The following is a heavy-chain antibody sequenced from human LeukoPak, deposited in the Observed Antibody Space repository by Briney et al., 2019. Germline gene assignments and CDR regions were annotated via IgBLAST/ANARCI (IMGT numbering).Heavy chain of an antibody. D-gene: IGHD2-21*01. V-gene: IGHV3-43*02. J-gene: IGHJ3*02. CDR3: AKEMGGGCLGGVFDI. CDR1: GFTFYDYA. Sequence: GGSLRLSCAASGFTFYDYAMHWVRQAPGKGLEWVSHISVDGDSTHYADSVKGRFTISRDNIKNSLYLQMNSLRAEENGLYYCAKEMGGGCLGGVFDIGGRGTMATVS. CDR2: ISVDGDST.